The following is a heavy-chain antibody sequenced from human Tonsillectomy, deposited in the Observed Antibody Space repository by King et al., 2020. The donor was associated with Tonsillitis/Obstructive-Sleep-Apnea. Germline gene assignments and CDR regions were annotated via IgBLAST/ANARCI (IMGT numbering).Heavy chain of an antibody. Sequence: VQLVESGGGVVQPGRSLRLSCAASGFTFSSYSMHWVRQAPGKGLEWVAVISYDGGNEYYADSVKGRFTISRDNSKDTLYLQMNNLRAEDTAVYYCASYRWDIVVVPAAPFDYWGQGTLVTVSS. V-gene: IGHV3-30*04. J-gene: IGHJ4*02. CDR2: ISYDGGNE. CDR1: GFTFSSYS. CDR3: ASYRWDIVVVPAAPFDY. D-gene: IGHD2-2*01.